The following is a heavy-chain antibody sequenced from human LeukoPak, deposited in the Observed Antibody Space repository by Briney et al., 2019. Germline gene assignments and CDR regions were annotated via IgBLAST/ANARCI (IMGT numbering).Heavy chain of an antibody. V-gene: IGHV4-34*01. CDR1: GGSFSGYY. CDR3: ARGSGMLENGMDV. CDR2: INHSGST. J-gene: IGHJ6*02. Sequence: SETLSLTCAVYGGSFSGYYWSWIRQPPGKGLEWIGEINHSGSTNYNPSLKSRVTISVDTSKNQFSLELSSVTAADTAVYYCARGSGMLENGMDVWGQGTTVTVSS. D-gene: IGHD1-26*01.